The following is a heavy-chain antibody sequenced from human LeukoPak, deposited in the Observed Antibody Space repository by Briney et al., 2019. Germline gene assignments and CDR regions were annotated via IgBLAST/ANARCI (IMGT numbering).Heavy chain of an antibody. V-gene: IGHV3-74*01. CDR3: ARAGLYSSGRYYFDY. Sequence: PGGSLRLSCAASGFTFSSYWMHWVRQAPGKGLVWVSRINSDGSSTSYADSVKGRFTISRDNAKNTLYLQMNSLRAEDTAVYYCARAGLYSSGRYYFDYWGQGTLVTVSS. D-gene: IGHD6-25*01. CDR2: INSDGSST. J-gene: IGHJ4*02. CDR1: GFTFSSYW.